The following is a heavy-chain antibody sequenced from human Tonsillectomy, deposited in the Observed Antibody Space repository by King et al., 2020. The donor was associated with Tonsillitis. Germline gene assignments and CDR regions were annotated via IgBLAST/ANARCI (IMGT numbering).Heavy chain of an antibody. CDR2: IYHSGGT. CDR1: GGSLSSGGYS. D-gene: IGHD1-1*01. J-gene: IGHJ4*02. V-gene: IGHV4-30-2*01. CDR3: AQWDTDDGNGFDY. Sequence: QLQESCSGLVKPSPTLSLPFAVSGGSLSSGGYSLRWIRQPPGKGLAWVGYIYHSGGTYSNPSLQSRVTISLDRSKHQFSLKLTSVTAADTAVYSWAQWDTDDGNGFDYWGKGTMVTV.